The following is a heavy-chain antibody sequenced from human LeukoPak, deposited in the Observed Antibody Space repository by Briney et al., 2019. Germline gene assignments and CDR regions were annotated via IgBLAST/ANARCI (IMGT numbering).Heavy chain of an antibody. CDR1: GGSISSYY. J-gene: IGHJ3*02. Sequence: SETLSLTCTVSGGSISSYYWSWIRQPPGKGLEWIGYIYYSGSTNYNPSLKSRVTISVDTSKNQFSLKLSPVTAADTAVYYCARHRIAAAGTGAFDIWGQGTMVTVSS. V-gene: IGHV4-59*08. CDR2: IYYSGST. D-gene: IGHD6-13*01. CDR3: ARHRIAAAGTGAFDI.